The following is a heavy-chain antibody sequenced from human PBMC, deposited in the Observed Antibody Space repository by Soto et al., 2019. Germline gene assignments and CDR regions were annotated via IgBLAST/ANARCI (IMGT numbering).Heavy chain of an antibody. J-gene: IGHJ4*02. CDR1: GFNLRNYE. CDR3: ATEELCGADCYFFKH. Sequence: EVQLLETGGGSVHVGGSLRLSCAVSGFNLRNYEMNWVRQVPGKGLEWISKISGSNNNIYYADSVQGRFTISRDNANNVLFLQMNSLRAEDTATYHCATEELCGADCYFFKHWGQGTLVTVPS. CDR2: ISGSNNNI. V-gene: IGHV3-48*03. D-gene: IGHD2-21*02.